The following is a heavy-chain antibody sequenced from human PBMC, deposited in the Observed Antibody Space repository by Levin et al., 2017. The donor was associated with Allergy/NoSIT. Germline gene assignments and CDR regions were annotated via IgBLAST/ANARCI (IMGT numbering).Heavy chain of an antibody. D-gene: IGHD6-19*01. CDR3: ARDSSGWTTNWFDP. J-gene: IGHJ5*02. V-gene: IGHV3-21*01. Sequence: GESLKISCAASGFTFSSYSMNWVRQAPGKGLEWVSSISSSSSYIYYADSVKGRFTISRDNAKNSLYLQMNSLRAEDTAVYYCARDSSGWTTNWFDPWGQGTLVTVSS. CDR1: GFTFSSYS. CDR2: ISSSSSYI.